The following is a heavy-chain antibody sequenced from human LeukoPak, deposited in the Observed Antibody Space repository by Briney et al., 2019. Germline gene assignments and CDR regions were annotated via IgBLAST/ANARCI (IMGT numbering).Heavy chain of an antibody. J-gene: IGHJ4*02. V-gene: IGHV1-69*13. CDR1: GGTFSSYA. CDR2: IIPIFGTA. CDR3: ASADTAMVPFDY. D-gene: IGHD5-18*01. Sequence: ASVKVSCKASGGTFSSYAISWVRQAPGQGLEWMGGIIPIFGTANYAQKFQGRVTIAADESTSTAYMELSSLRSEDTAVYYCASADTAMVPFDYWGQETLVTVSS.